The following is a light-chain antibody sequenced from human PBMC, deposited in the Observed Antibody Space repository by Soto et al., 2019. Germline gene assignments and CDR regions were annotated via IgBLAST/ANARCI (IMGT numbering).Light chain of an antibody. CDR2: KAS. CDR3: QQLNSYPLT. J-gene: IGKJ5*01. CDR1: QTISSW. Sequence: IHMTHAPSTLSGSVVDRVTITFLSIQTISSWLSCYHQKPGKAPKLLIYKASTLKSGVPSRFSGSGSGTDFTLAIRSLQPEDFATYYCQQLNSYPLTFGQGTRLEIK. V-gene: IGKV1-5*03.